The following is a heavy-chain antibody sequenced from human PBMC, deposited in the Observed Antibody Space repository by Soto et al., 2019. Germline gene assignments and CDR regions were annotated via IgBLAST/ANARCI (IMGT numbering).Heavy chain of an antibody. CDR1: GGTFSSYA. V-gene: IGHV1-69*01. CDR3: AREDSITIFGVVTSFDP. CDR2: IIPIFGTA. D-gene: IGHD3-3*01. J-gene: IGHJ5*02. Sequence: QVQLVQSGAEVKKPGSSVEVSCKASGGTFSSYAISWVRQAPGQGLEWMGGIIPIFGTANYAQKFQGRVTITADESTSTAYMELSSLRSEDTAVYYCAREDSITIFGVVTSFDPWGQGTLVTVSS.